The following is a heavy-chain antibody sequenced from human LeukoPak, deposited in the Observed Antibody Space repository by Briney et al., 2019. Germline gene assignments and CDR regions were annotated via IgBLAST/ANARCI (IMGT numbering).Heavy chain of an antibody. CDR3: AKNYDILTGYYSRFDY. Sequence: GGSLRLSCAASGFTFSSYAMSWVRQAPGKGLEWVSAISGSGGSTYYADSVKGRFTISRDNSKNTLYLQMNSLRAEDTAVYYCAKNYDILTGYYSRFDYWRQGTLVTVSS. V-gene: IGHV3-23*01. J-gene: IGHJ4*02. D-gene: IGHD3-9*01. CDR1: GFTFSSYA. CDR2: ISGSGGST.